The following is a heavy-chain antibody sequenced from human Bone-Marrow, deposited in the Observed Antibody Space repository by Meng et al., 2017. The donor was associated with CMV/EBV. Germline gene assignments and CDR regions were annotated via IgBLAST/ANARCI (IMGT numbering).Heavy chain of an antibody. D-gene: IGHD6-13*01. CDR3: AREYSSSWRIYFDY. J-gene: IGHJ4*02. CDR2: IRSSGTFGGFK. CDR1: RPTLSENY. Sequence: GGSLRLSCVASRPTLSENYMNYIRQAPGKGLQWISKIRSSGTFGGFKHYRDSVKDRIIISRDNTKESLSMQMNSLRVEDTAVYYCAREYSSSWRIYFDYWGQGTLVTVYS. V-gene: IGHV3-11*01.